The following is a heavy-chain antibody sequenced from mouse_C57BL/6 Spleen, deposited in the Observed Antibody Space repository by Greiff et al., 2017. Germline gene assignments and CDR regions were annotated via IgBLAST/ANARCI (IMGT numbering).Heavy chain of an antibody. CDR3: ARDDYDGNWYFDV. CDR2: IDPANGNT. CDR1: GFNIKNTY. J-gene: IGHJ1*03. V-gene: IGHV14-3*01. Sequence: VQLQQSVAELVRPGASVKLSCTASGFNIKNTYMHWVKQRPEQGLEWIGRIDPANGNTKYAPKFQGKATITADTSSSTAYMQLSSLTSEDSAVYYCARDDYDGNWYFDVWGTGTTVTVSS. D-gene: IGHD2-4*01.